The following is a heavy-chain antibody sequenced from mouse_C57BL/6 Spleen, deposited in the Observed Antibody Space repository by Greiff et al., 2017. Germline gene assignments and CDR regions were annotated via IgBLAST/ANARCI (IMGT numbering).Heavy chain of an antibody. J-gene: IGHJ4*01. CDR1: GYAFSSSW. Sequence: QVQLQQSGPELVKPGASVKISCKASGYAFSSSWMNWVKQRPGKGLEWIGRIYPGDGDTNYNGKFKGKATLTADKSSSTAYMQLSSLTSEDSAVYFCASNYYAMDYWGQGTSVTGSS. CDR3: ASNYYAMDY. V-gene: IGHV1-82*01. CDR2: IYPGDGDT.